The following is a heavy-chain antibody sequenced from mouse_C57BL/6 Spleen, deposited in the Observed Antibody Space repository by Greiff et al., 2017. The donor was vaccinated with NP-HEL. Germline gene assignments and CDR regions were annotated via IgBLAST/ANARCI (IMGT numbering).Heavy chain of an antibody. Sequence: VQLQQSGPELVKPGASVKIPCKASGYTFTDYNMDWVKQSHGKSLEWIGDINPNNGGTIYNQKFKGKATLTVDKSSSTAYMELRSLTSEDTAVYYCASSYYGSSYWYFDVWGTGTTVTVSS. V-gene: IGHV1-18*01. CDR1: GYTFTDYN. CDR3: ASSYYGSSYWYFDV. CDR2: INPNNGGT. D-gene: IGHD1-1*01. J-gene: IGHJ1*03.